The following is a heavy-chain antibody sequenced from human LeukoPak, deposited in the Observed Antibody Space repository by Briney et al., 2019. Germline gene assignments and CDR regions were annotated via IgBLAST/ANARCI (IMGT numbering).Heavy chain of an antibody. Sequence: GGSLRLSCGASGFTFRSYAMHWVRQAPGKGLEWVAVISYDGSNKYYADSVKGRFTISRDNSKNTLYLQMNSLRAEDTAVYYCATYSVSGYTERWGQGTLVTVSS. CDR1: GFTFRSYA. CDR3: ATYSVSGYTER. V-gene: IGHV3-30*04. J-gene: IGHJ4*02. D-gene: IGHD3-22*01. CDR2: ISYDGSNK.